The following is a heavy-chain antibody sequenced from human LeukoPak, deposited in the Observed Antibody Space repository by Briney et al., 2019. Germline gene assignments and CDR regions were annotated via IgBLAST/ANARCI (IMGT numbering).Heavy chain of an antibody. Sequence: PGGSLRLSCAVSGFTFSDHYMDWVRQAPGEGLEWVGRSRDKANSYTTEYAASVKGRSTISRDASKNSVHLQLNSLKTEDTAVYYCVRASSNHYSDYWGQGTLVTVSS. CDR3: VRASSNHYSDY. V-gene: IGHV3-72*01. CDR2: SRDKANSYTT. J-gene: IGHJ4*02. D-gene: IGHD3-16*02. CDR1: GFTFSDHY.